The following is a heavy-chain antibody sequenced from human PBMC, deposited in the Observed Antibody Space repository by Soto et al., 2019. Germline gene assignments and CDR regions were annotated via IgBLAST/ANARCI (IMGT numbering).Heavy chain of an antibody. V-gene: IGHV3-23*01. CDR1: GFTFSSYA. CDR2: ISGSGGST. D-gene: IGHD6-19*01. CDR3: AKEPPDSSGWYGDAFDI. J-gene: IGHJ3*02. Sequence: GGSLRLSCAASGFTFSSYAMSWVRQAPGKGLEWVSAISGSGGSTYYADSVKGRFTISRDNSKNTLYLQMNSLRAEDTAVYYCAKEPPDSSGWYGDAFDIWGQGTMVTVSS.